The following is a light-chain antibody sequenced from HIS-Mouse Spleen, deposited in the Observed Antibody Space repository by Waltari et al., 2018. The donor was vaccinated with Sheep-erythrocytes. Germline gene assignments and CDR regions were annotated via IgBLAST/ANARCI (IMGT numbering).Light chain of an antibody. Sequence: QSALTQPRSVSGSPGQSVTISCTGTSSYVGGSNYVSWYQQHPGKAPKLMIYEVSTRPSGVPDRFSGSKSGNTASLTISGLQAEDEADYYCCSYAGSYTWVFGGGTKLTVL. CDR3: CSYAGSYTWV. CDR1: SSYVGGSNY. V-gene: IGLV2-11*01. J-gene: IGLJ3*02. CDR2: EVS.